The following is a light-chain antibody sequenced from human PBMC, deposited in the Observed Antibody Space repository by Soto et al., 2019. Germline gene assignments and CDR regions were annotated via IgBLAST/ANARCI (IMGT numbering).Light chain of an antibody. V-gene: IGKV3-20*01. J-gene: IGKJ1*01. CDR1: QSVSRN. Sequence: EIGMTQSPATLSVSPGERATLSCRASQSVSRNLAWYQQKPGQPPRLLIYGASNRATGIPDRFSGSGSGTDFTLTISRLEPEDFAVYYCQQYGSSGTFGQGTKVDIK. CDR3: QQYGSSGT. CDR2: GAS.